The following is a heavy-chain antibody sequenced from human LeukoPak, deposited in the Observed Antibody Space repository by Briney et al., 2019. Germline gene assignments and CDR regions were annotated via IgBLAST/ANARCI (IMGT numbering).Heavy chain of an antibody. CDR1: RFSFSNYA. CDR2: IVDSGDGA. Sequence: GGSLRLSCAASRFSFSNYAMSWVRQAPGKGLEWVSAIVDSGDGAYYADSVKGRLTISRDNSKNTLYLQMNSLRAEDTAVYYCAKDSRRVSGWYYFDYWGQGTLVTVSS. J-gene: IGHJ4*02. V-gene: IGHV3-23*01. D-gene: IGHD6-19*01. CDR3: AKDSRRVSGWYYFDY.